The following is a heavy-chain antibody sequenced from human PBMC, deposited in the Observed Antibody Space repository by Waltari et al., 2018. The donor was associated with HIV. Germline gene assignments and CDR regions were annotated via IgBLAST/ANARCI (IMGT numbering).Heavy chain of an antibody. CDR3: ATASRPGSGYGWFDP. Sequence: APGKGLEWMGGFDPEDGETIYAQKFQGRVTMTEDTSTDTAYMELSSLRSEDTAVYYCATASRPGSGYGWFDPWGQGTLVTVSS. CDR2: FDPEDGET. J-gene: IGHJ5*02. V-gene: IGHV1-24*01. D-gene: IGHD3-3*01.